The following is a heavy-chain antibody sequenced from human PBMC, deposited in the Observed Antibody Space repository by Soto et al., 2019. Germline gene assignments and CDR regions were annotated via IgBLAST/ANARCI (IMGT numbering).Heavy chain of an antibody. Sequence: SETLSLTCTVSSGSISTYSWNWIRQPPGKGLEWVGYISDIGTTNYNPSLQSRVTISVDTSKNQFSLKLSSVTAADTAVYYCARPGNIVGCCWWYFDLWGRGSLVTVSS. J-gene: IGHJ2*01. D-gene: IGHD2-15*01. CDR1: SGSISTYS. V-gene: IGHV4-59*08. CDR3: ARPGNIVGCCWWYFDL. CDR2: ISDIGTT.